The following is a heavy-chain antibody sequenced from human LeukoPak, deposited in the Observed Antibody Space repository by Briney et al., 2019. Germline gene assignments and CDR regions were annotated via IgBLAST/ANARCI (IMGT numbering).Heavy chain of an antibody. V-gene: IGHV3-33*01. CDR2: IWYDGSNK. D-gene: IGHD3-3*01. J-gene: IGHJ4*02. CDR1: GFTFSSYG. CDR3: ARGKLGRFLEIPGRYYFDY. Sequence: GRSLRLSCAASGFTFSSYGMHWVRQAPGKGLEWVAVIWYDGSNKYYADSVKGRFTISRDNSKNTLYLQMNSLGAEDTAVYYCARGKLGRFLEIPGRYYFDYWGQGTLVTVSS.